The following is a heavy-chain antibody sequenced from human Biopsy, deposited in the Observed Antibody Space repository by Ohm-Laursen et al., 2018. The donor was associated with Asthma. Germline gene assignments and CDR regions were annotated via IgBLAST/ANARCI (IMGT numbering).Heavy chain of an antibody. D-gene: IGHD6-19*01. CDR3: ARCQVGYSSGWSLLLKKIYYSGMDV. V-gene: IGHV1-69*13. CDR2: IMTVFGTT. CDR1: GGTFSNFA. J-gene: IGHJ6*02. Sequence: SVKVSCKAPGGTFSNFAISWVRQAPGQGLEWLGGIMTVFGTTNDAQKFQGRVTITADESTSTAYMEVTSLRSEETAIYYCARCQVGYSSGWSLLLKKIYYSGMDVWGQGTAVTVSS.